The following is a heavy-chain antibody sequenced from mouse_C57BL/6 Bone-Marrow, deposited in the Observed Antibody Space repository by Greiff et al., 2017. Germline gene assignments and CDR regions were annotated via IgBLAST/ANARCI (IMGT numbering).Heavy chain of an antibody. CDR3: SRDYYGSPWYFEV. V-gene: IGHV1-62-3*01. CDR1: GYTFTSYW. Sequence: QVQLQQPGAELVKPGASVKLSCKASGYTFTSYWMHWVKQRPGRGLEWIGRIDPSRGGTTYNEKFKSKATLTVDKPSSTAYMQLSSLTSEDSAAYYCSRDYYGSPWYFEVWGTGTTLTVSS. J-gene: IGHJ1*03. D-gene: IGHD1-1*01. CDR2: IDPSRGGT.